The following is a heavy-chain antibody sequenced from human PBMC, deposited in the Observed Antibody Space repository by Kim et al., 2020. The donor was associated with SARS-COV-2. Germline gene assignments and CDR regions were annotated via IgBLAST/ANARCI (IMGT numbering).Heavy chain of an antibody. J-gene: IGHJ4*02. D-gene: IGHD1-26*01. CDR3: ARDRHRVGATRFDY. Sequence: AQKLQGRGTMTTDTSTSTAYMELRSLRSDDTAVYYCARDRHRVGATRFDYWGQGTLVTVSS. V-gene: IGHV1-18*01.